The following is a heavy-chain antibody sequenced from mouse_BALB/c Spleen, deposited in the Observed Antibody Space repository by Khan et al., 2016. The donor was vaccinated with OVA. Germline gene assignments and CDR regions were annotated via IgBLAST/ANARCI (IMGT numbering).Heavy chain of an antibody. J-gene: IGHJ2*01. CDR3: ARMARTIN. Sequence: EVELVESGGGLVQPGGSLKLSCAASGFTFSSYGMSWVRQTPDKRLELVATIISNGGSTYYPASVKGRFTISRDNAKNTLYLQMSSLKSEDTAMYYCARMARTINWGQGTTLTVSS. CDR1: GFTFSSYG. CDR2: IISNGGST. V-gene: IGHV5-6-3*01.